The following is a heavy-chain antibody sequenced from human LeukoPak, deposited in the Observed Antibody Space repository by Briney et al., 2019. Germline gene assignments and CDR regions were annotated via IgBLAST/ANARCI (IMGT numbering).Heavy chain of an antibody. CDR3: ARERPYGDYFDY. J-gene: IGHJ4*02. CDR2: INHSGST. Sequence: GSLRLSCVPSGLTVSSNYMSWIRQPPGKGLEWIGEINHSGSTNYNPSLKSRVTISVDTSKNQFSLKLSSVTVADTAVYYCARERPYGDYFDYWGQGTLVTVSS. CDR1: GLTVSSNY. V-gene: IGHV4-34*01. D-gene: IGHD4-17*01.